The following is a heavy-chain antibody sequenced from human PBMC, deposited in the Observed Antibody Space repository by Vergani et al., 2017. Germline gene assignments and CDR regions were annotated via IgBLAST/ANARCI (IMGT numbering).Heavy chain of an antibody. J-gene: IGHJ6*02. V-gene: IGHV4-59*01. Sequence: QVQLQESGPGLVKPSETLSLTCTVSGGSISSYYWSWIRQPPGKGLEWIGYIYYSGSTNYNPSLKSLVTISVDTSKNQFSLKLSSVTAADTAVYYCAGYYSSSPRGGVYYYYGMDVWGQGTTVTVSS. CDR1: GGSISSYY. CDR3: AGYYSSSPRGGVYYYYGMDV. D-gene: IGHD6-6*01. CDR2: IYYSGST.